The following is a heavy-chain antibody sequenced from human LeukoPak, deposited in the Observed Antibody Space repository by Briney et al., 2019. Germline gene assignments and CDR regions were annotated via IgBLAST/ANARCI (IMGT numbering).Heavy chain of an antibody. Sequence: PGGSLRLSCAASGFTFSSYWMHWVRQAPGKGLVWVSRINSDGSSTSYADSVKGRFTISRDNSKNTLYLQMNSLRAEDTALYYCVKASSSSPQYNWFDAWGQGTLVTVSS. V-gene: IGHV3-74*01. CDR1: GFTFSSYW. D-gene: IGHD6-6*01. CDR3: VKASSSSPQYNWFDA. CDR2: INSDGSST. J-gene: IGHJ5*02.